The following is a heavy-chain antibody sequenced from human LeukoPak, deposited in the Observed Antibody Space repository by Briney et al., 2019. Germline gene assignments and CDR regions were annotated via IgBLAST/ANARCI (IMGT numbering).Heavy chain of an antibody. D-gene: IGHD6-19*01. CDR3: VSRTSSGWYDF. J-gene: IGHJ5*01. V-gene: IGHV3-64D*09. CDR1: GFTFTSYS. CDR2: ISDNGGST. Sequence: PGGSLRLSCSASGFTFTSYSMHWVRQAPGKGLEYVSAISDNGGSTYYGDSVKGRFTISRDNSRNTLYLQMSSLRGDDTAIYYCVSRTSSGWYDFWGQGTLVIVSS.